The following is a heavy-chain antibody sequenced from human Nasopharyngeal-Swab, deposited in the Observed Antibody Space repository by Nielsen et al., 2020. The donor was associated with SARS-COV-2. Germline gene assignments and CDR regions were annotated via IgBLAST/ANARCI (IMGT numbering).Heavy chain of an antibody. Sequence: ASVKVSCKASGYTFTSYDINWVRQATGQGLVWMGWMNPNSGNTGYAQKFQGRVTMTRNTSISTAYMELSSLRSEDTAVYYCARGFLRSLGGSYYYYGMDVWGQGTTVTVSS. CDR1: GYTFTSYD. CDR2: MNPNSGNT. D-gene: IGHD2/OR15-2a*01. V-gene: IGHV1-8*01. J-gene: IGHJ6*02. CDR3: ARGFLRSLGGSYYYYGMDV.